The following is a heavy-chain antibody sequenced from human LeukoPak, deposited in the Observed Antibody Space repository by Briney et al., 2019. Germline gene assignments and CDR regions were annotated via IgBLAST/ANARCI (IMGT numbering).Heavy chain of an antibody. V-gene: IGHV3-21*01. J-gene: IGHJ5*02. Sequence: GGSLRLSCTASGFTFTSYSMNWVRQAPGKGLEWVSSISSSSSYIYYADSVKGRFIISRDNAKNSLFLQMNSLSAEATAVYYCGRDASRYCSSTSCPFDPWGQGTLVTVSS. CDR1: GFTFTSYS. D-gene: IGHD2-2*01. CDR2: ISSSSSYI. CDR3: GRDASRYCSSTSCPFDP.